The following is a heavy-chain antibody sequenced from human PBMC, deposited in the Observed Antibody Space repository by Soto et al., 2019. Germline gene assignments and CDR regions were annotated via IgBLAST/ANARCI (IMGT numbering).Heavy chain of an antibody. D-gene: IGHD2-21*01. J-gene: IGHJ6*03. Sequence: SETLSLTCVVSGGSLGDYFWSWIRQPPGMALEWIGEINHLGSINYNPSLKSRVTMSVDTSKNQFSLTLNSVTAADTATYYCARGGISHWAYFYYMDVWDRGTTVTVSS. CDR3: ARGGISHWAYFYYMDV. CDR1: GGSLGDYF. V-gene: IGHV4-34*01. CDR2: INHLGSI.